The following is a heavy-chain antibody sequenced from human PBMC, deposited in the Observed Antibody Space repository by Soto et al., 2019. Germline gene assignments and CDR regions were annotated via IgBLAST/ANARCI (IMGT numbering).Heavy chain of an antibody. D-gene: IGHD6-19*01. CDR1: GFTFRDYA. CDR3: GKERRGSGWSVCNY. J-gene: IGHJ4*02. V-gene: IGHV3-23*01. Sequence: VQLLESGGGLVQPGGSLRLSCAASGFTFRDYAMNWVRQAPGKGLEWVSDISGSGDSAGYADSVKGRFTISRDNSRDTLYLQMNSLRVDDTAVYYCGKERRGSGWSVCNYWGQGDLVTVSS. CDR2: ISGSGDSA.